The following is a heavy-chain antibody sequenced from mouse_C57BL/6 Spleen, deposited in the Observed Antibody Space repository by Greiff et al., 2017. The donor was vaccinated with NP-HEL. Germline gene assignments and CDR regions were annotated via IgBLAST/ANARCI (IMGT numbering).Heavy chain of an antibody. V-gene: IGHV5-17*01. J-gene: IGHJ2*01. CDR1: GFTFSDYG. CDR2: ISSGSSTI. D-gene: IGHD2-4*01. CDR3: ARLDDYDDGDFDY. Sequence: EVKLLESGGGLVKPGGSLKLSCAASGFTFSDYGMHWVRQAPEKGLEWVAYISSGSSTIYYADTVKGRFTISRDNAKNTLFLQMTSLRSEDTAVYYCARLDDYDDGDFDYWGQGTTLTVSS.